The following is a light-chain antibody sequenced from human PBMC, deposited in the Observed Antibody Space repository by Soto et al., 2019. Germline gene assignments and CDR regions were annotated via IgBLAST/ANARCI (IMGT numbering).Light chain of an antibody. J-gene: IGKJ2*01. CDR1: QSVGTF. Sequence: EVVLTQSPATLSLSPGERATLSCRASQSVGTFLAWYQQKSGQAPRIIIYDASNRAPGVPGRFSGTGSGTDSALSISSVEPVDLVDYYCQHHTNWPRTFGQGTMLDIK. CDR2: DAS. V-gene: IGKV3-11*01. CDR3: QHHTNWPRT.